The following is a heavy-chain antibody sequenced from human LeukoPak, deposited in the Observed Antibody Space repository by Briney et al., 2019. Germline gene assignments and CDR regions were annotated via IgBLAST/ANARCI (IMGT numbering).Heavy chain of an antibody. Sequence: SCKVSGYTLTELSMHWVRQAPGKGLEWVSFIARNGNYVYYAASVKGRFSISRDNARNSVSLQMNTLRTDDTALYYCARDLSEGEAFWGPGTLVTVSS. J-gene: IGHJ4*02. V-gene: IGHV3-21*01. D-gene: IGHD2-21*01. CDR1: GYTLTELS. CDR3: ARDLSEGEAF. CDR2: IARNGNYV.